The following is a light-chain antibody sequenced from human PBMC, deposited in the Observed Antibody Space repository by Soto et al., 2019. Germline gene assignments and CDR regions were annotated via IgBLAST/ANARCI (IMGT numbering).Light chain of an antibody. V-gene: IGKV3-15*01. CDR2: VAS. J-gene: IGKJ4*01. CDR3: QQYNSWPLT. CDR1: QTIRNN. Sequence: EIVMTQSPATLSVSQGERATLSCRSSQTIRNNLAWYQQKPGQATTLLIYVASTMATDIPARFSGSGSGTDFALTMSSLQSEDFAFYYCQQYNSWPLTFGGGTNVEIK.